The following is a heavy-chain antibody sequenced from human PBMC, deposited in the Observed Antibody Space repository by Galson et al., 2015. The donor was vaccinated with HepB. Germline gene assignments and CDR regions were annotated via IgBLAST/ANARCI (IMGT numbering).Heavy chain of an antibody. CDR3: ARNGYYDSSGYYAAVDI. CDR1: GDSVSSNSAA. D-gene: IGHD3-22*01. V-gene: IGHV6-1*01. CDR2: TYYRSKWYN. J-gene: IGHJ3*02. Sequence: CAISGDSVSSNSAAWNWIRQSPSRGLEWLGRTYYRSKWYNDYAVSVKSRITINPDTSKNQSSLQLNSVTPEDTAVYYCARNGYYDSSGYYAAVDIWGQGTMVTVSS.